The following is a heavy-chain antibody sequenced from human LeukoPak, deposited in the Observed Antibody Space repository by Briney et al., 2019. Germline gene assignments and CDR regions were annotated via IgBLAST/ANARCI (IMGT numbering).Heavy chain of an antibody. CDR2: ISWNSGII. CDR3: AKVQGYSYGYFDY. CDR1: GFTFDDYA. Sequence: GRSLRLSCAASGFTFDDYAMYWARQAPGKGLEWVSGISWNSGIIGYADSVKGRFTISRDNAKNSLYLQMNSLRAEDTALYYCAKVQGYSYGYFDYWGQGTLVTVSS. D-gene: IGHD5-18*01. V-gene: IGHV3-9*01. J-gene: IGHJ4*02.